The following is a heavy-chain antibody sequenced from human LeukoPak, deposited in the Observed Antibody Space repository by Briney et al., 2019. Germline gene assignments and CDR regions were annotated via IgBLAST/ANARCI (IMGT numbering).Heavy chain of an antibody. CDR1: GFTFSSYE. D-gene: IGHD3-10*01. CDR2: TNQDGSDK. J-gene: IGHJ4*02. V-gene: IGHV3-7*01. Sequence: GGSLRLSCAASGFTFSSYEMNWVRQAPGKGLEWVANTNQDGSDKYYVDSVKGRFTISRDNAKNSLYLQMNSLRAEDTAVYYCAKDLSTMVRGAEPYHLFDYWGQGTLVTVSS. CDR3: AKDLSTMVRGAEPYHLFDY.